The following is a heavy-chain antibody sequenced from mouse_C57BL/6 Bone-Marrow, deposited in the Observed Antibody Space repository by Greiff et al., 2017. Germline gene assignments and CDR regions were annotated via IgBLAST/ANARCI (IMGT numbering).Heavy chain of an antibody. J-gene: IGHJ4*01. CDR2: IYPGNSDT. CDR1: GYTFTSYW. D-gene: IGHD1-1*01. V-gene: IGHV1-5*01. Sequence: EVQLQQSGTVLARPGASVKMSCKTSGYTFTSYWMHWVNQRPGQGLEWIGAIYPGNSDTSSNQKVKGKDKMNAVTCASTAYMELSSLTNEDSAVYYCTRVTVVAYYYAMDYWGQGTSVTVSS. CDR3: TRVTVVAYYYAMDY.